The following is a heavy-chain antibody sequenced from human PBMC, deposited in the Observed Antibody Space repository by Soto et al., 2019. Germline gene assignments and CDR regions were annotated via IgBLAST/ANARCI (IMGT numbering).Heavy chain of an antibody. J-gene: IGHJ5*02. CDR1: GYDVTRYY. D-gene: IGHD1-26*01. CDR3: AREGPTRRSGWFDP. Sequence: ASVKVSCKASGYDVTRYYIHWVRQGPGQGLEWMGIINPTGGGRTKYAQKFQGRVTVTSDRSTSTVYMELTSLRSDDTAVYYCAREGPTRRSGWFDPWGQGTLVTVSS. V-gene: IGHV1-46*01. CDR2: INPTGGGRT.